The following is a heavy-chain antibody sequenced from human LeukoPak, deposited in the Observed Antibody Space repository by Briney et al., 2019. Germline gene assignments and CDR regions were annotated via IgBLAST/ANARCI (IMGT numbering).Heavy chain of an antibody. J-gene: IGHJ6*02. V-gene: IGHV4-59*01. CDR3: ARDTTGYGSGNGMDA. D-gene: IGHD3-10*01. Sequence: SETLSLTCTVSGGSISSYYWSWIRQPPGKGLEWIGYIYYSGSTNYNPSLKSRVTISVDTSKNQFSLKLSSVTAADTAVYYCARDTTGYGSGNGMDAWGQGTTVTVSS. CDR1: GGSISSYY. CDR2: IYYSGST.